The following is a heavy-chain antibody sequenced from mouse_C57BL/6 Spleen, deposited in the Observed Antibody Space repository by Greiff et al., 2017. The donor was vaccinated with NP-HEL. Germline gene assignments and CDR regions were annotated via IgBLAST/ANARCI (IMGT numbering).Heavy chain of an antibody. CDR2: IHPNSGST. CDR3: ARDHYYGSSGY. J-gene: IGHJ2*01. Sequence: VQLQQSGAELVKPGASVKLSCKASGYTFTSYWMHWVKQRPGQGLEWIGMIHPNSGSTNYNEKFKSKATLTVDKSSSTAYMQLSSLTSEDSAVYYCARDHYYGSSGYWGQGTTLTVSS. D-gene: IGHD1-1*01. V-gene: IGHV1-64*01. CDR1: GYTFTSYW.